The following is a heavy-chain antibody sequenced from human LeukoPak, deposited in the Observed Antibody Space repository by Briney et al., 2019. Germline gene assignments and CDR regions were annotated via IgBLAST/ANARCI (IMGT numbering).Heavy chain of an antibody. CDR2: IAYSGTT. D-gene: IGHD4-17*01. J-gene: IGHJ3*02. Sequence: SETLPLTRVLAAGSLCNLYGTWIRPPHGEGLGWIDYIAYSGTTNYNPSLRSRVTLSIDTSNNQNSLRLSPVTAPDTAVYYFPRDTTTVTKGFDSWGLGTMVTVSP. CDR3: PRDTTTVTKGFDS. V-gene: IGHV4-59*11. CDR1: AGSLCNLY.